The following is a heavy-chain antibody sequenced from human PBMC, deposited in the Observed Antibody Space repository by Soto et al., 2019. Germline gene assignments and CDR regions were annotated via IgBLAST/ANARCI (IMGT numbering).Heavy chain of an antibody. CDR1: GFTFISHW. CDR3: TKVHFSGSASFDN. CDR2: ITTDGSVT. Sequence: PVESLKISCAASGFTFISHWMHCFLQSPGKGLVWVSRITTDGSVTAYADSVRGRFTISRDNAKNTLYLQMNTLRAEDTAVYYCTKVHFSGSASFDNWGQGTLVTVSS. V-gene: IGHV3-74*01. J-gene: IGHJ4*02. D-gene: IGHD5-12*01.